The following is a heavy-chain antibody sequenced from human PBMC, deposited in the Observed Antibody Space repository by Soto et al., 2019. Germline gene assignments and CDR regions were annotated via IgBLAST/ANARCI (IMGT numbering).Heavy chain of an antibody. Sequence: QVPLVQSGAEVKKPGASVKVSCKASGYTFTSYGISWVRQAPGQGLEWMGWISAYNGNTNYAQKLQGRVTMTTDTSTSTAYMELRSLRSDDTAVYYCARESPPVDRYGTSFDYWGQGTLVTVSS. CDR2: ISAYNGNT. J-gene: IGHJ4*02. CDR3: ARESPPVDRYGTSFDY. V-gene: IGHV1-18*01. D-gene: IGHD3-16*02. CDR1: GYTFTSYG.